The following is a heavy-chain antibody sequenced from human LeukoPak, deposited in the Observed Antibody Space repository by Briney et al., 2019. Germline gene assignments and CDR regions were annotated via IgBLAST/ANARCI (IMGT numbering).Heavy chain of an antibody. CDR3: AAAESTYYYDSIGFHAFDI. J-gene: IGHJ3*02. CDR1: GGSISSSSYY. CDR2: IYYSGST. D-gene: IGHD3-22*01. Sequence: PSETLSLTCTVSGGSISSSSYYWGWIRQPPGKGLEWIGSIYYSGSTYYNPSLKSRVTISVDTSKNQFSLKLSSVTAAGTAVYYCAAAESTYYYDSIGFHAFDIWGQGTMVTVSS. V-gene: IGHV4-39*07.